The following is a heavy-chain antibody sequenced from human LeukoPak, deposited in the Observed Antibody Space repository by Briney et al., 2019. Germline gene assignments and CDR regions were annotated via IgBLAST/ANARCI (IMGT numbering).Heavy chain of an antibody. D-gene: IGHD1-1*01. CDR3: ARATRGYSYYFDY. CDR2: IKQDGSEK. J-gene: IGHJ4*02. V-gene: IGHV3-7*04. CDR1: GFTFSSYW. Sequence: PGGSLRLSCAASGFTFSSYWMSWVRQAPGKGLEWVANIKQDGSEKYYVDSVEGRFTISRDNAKNSLYLQMNSLRAEDTAVYYCARATRGYSYYFDYWGQGTLVTVSS.